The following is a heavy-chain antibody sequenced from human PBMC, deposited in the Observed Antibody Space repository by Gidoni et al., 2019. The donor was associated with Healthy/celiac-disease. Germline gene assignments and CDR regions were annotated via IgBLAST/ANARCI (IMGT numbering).Heavy chain of an antibody. CDR1: GFTFSSSW. CDR3: ARAYSNYPNYYYYYMDV. D-gene: IGHD4-4*01. CDR2: IKQEGSEK. J-gene: IGHJ6*03. V-gene: IGHV3-7*03. Sequence: EVQLVESGGGLVQPGGSLRLSCSASGFTFSSSWMSWVRQAPGKGLEWVANIKQEGSEKDYVDSVKGRFTNSRDNAKNSLYLQMNSLGAEDTAVDYCARAYSNYPNYYYYYMDVWGKGTTVTVSS.